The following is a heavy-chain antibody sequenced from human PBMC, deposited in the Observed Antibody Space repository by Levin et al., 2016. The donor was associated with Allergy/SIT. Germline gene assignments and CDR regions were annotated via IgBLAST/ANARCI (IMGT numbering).Heavy chain of an antibody. J-gene: IGHJ4*02. CDR2: INPSGGST. D-gene: IGHD2-8*01. V-gene: IGHV1-46*01. Sequence: ASVKVSCKASGYTFTNYYMHWVRQAPGQGLEWMGLINPSGGSTSYAQKFQGRVTMTRDTSTSTVYMELSSLRSEDTAVYYCARVNYCTNGLCSYSLDYWGQGTLVTVSS. CDR3: ARVNYCTNGLCSYSLDY. CDR1: GYTFTNYY.